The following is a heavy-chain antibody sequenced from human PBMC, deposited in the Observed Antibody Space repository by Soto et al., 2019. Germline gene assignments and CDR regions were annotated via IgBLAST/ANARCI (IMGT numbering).Heavy chain of an antibody. Sequence: PGESLKISCKGSGYSFPSYWIGWVRQLPGKGVEWMGIIYPGDSDTRYSPSFQGQVTISVDKSINTVFLQWSSLKASDTAIYYCARRLGYCDTSSCYSFDYWGQGTPVTVSS. D-gene: IGHD2-2*01. CDR3: ARRLGYCDTSSCYSFDY. V-gene: IGHV5-51*01. J-gene: IGHJ4*02. CDR1: GYSFPSYW. CDR2: IYPGDSDT.